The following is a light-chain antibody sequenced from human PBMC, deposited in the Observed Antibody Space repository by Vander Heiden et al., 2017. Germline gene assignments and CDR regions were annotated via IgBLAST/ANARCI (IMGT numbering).Light chain of an antibody. J-gene: IGKJ2*01. CDR3: QQYSSYPYT. CDR1: QGISSY. Sequence: ATRMTECPSSFSAATGDRVTITCRASQGISSYLSWYQQKPGKAPKLLIYAASTLQSGVPSRFSGSGSGTDFTLTISCLQSEDFAAYYCQQYSSYPYTFGQGTKLEIK. CDR2: AAS. V-gene: IGKV1-8*01.